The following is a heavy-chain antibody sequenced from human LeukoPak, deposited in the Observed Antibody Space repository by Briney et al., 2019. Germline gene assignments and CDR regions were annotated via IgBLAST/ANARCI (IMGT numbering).Heavy chain of an antibody. CDR2: ISAYNGNT. D-gene: IGHD6-6*01. CDR3: ARSIAAQYYYYFMDV. J-gene: IGHJ6*03. CDR1: GYTFTTYG. V-gene: IGHV1-18*01. Sequence: ASVKVSCKASGYTFTTYGIRWVQQAPGQGLDWMEWISAYNGNTNYAQKLQGRVTMTTDTSTSTAYMDLRSLRSDDTAVYYCARSIAAQYYYYFMDVWGKGTTVTVSS.